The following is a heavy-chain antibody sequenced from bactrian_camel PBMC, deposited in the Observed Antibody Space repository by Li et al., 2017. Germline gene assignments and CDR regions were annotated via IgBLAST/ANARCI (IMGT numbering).Heavy chain of an antibody. J-gene: IGHJ6*01. CDR3: AKDSPIGDRAFGY. Sequence: VQLVESGGGLVQPGVSLRLSCAASGFTFSSYYMSWVRQAPGKGLEWVSAINSGDITYYADSVKGRFTVSRDNAKNTLYLQLNSLKTEDTAMYYCAKDSPIGDRAFGYWGQGTQVTVS. CDR1: GFTFSSYY. V-gene: IGHV3S1*01. CDR2: INSGDIT.